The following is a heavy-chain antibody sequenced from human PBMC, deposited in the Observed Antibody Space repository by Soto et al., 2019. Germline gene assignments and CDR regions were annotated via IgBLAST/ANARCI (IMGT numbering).Heavy chain of an antibody. CDR3: ARDGVVAATVKYYYYGMDV. CDR2: ISSSSSHT. D-gene: IGHD2-15*01. V-gene: IGHV3-21*01. CDR1: GFTFSSYS. J-gene: IGHJ6*02. Sequence: PGGSLRLSCAASGFTFSSYSMNWVRQAPGKGLEWVSSISSSSSHTHYADSVQGRFTISRDNAKNSLYLQMNSLRAEDTAVYFCARDGVVAATVKYYYYGMDVWGQGTTVTVSS.